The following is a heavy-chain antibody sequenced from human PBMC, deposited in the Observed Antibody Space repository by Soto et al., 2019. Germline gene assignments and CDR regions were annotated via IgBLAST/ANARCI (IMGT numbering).Heavy chain of an antibody. CDR3: ARDLSWGSNWYYYMDV. J-gene: IGHJ6*03. V-gene: IGHV3-48*01. D-gene: IGHD7-27*01. CDR2: ISSSISVI. Sequence: GGSLRLSCAPSGSILSDCAMNWVRQAPGKGLEWVSYISSSISVIDYADSVKGRFTVSRDNARNSLYLQMNSLRAEDTAVYYCARDLSWGSNWYYYMDVWGKGTTVTVSS. CDR1: GSILSDCA.